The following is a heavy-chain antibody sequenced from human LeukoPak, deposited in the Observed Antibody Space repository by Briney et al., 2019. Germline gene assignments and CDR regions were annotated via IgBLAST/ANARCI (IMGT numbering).Heavy chain of an antibody. CDR2: ISSSSSYI. V-gene: IGHV3-21*01. CDR1: GFIFSGYT. CDR3: AELGITMIGGV. D-gene: IGHD3-10*02. Sequence: GGSLRLSCAASGFIFSGYTMNWVRQAPGKGLEWVSSISSSSSYIYYADSVKGRFTISRDNAKNSLYLQMNSLRAEDTAVYYCAELGITMIGGVWGKGTTVTISS. J-gene: IGHJ6*04.